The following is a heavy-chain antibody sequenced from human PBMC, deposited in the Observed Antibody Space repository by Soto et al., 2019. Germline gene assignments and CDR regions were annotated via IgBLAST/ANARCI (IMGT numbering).Heavy chain of an antibody. D-gene: IGHD5-18*01. CDR1: GFTFSSYS. CDR2: ISSSSSYI. V-gene: IGHV3-21*01. J-gene: IGHJ4*02. Sequence: GGSLRLSCAASGFTFSSYSMKWVRQAPGKGLEWVSSISSSSSYIYYADSVKGRFTISRDNAKNSLYLQMNSLRAEDTAVYYCATWDTATNFDYWGQGTLVTAPQ. CDR3: ATWDTATNFDY.